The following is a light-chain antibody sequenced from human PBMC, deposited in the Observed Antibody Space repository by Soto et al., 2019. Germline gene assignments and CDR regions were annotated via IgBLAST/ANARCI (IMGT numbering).Light chain of an antibody. Sequence: IQMPPSPSLLSTSLAAKASTTSRASQSIRSWLAWYQQKPGKAPKLLIYDASSLESGVPARFSGSGSGTEFTLTITSLQPDDFATYYCQQYNSYPWTFGQGTKVDIK. CDR2: DAS. CDR1: QSIRSW. V-gene: IGKV1-5*01. CDR3: QQYNSYPWT. J-gene: IGKJ1*01.